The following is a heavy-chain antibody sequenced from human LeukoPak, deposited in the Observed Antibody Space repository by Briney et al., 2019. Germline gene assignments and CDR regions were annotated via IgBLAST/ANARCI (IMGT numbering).Heavy chain of an antibody. J-gene: IGHJ6*02. CDR1: GYTFNRYG. CDR2: ISVYNGDT. D-gene: IGHD3-9*01. Sequence: VASVKVSCKASGYTFNRYGISWVRQAPGQGLEWMGWISVYNGDTEYAQKVQGRVTMTTDTSTSTAYMELSSLRSEDTAVYYCASCPRHDILTGYKSSDYYYGMDVWGQGTTVTVSS. V-gene: IGHV1-18*01. CDR3: ASCPRHDILTGYKSSDYYYGMDV.